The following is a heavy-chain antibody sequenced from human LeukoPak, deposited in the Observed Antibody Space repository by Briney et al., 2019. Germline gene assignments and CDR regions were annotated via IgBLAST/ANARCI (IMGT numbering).Heavy chain of an antibody. Sequence: SETLSLTCTASGGSISSYYWSWIRQPAGKGLEWIGRIYTSGSTNYNPSLKSRVTMSVDTSKNQFSLKLSSVTAADTAVYYCAREPYYYDSSGYYYRPLYYFDYWGQGTLVTVSS. J-gene: IGHJ4*02. D-gene: IGHD3-22*01. CDR2: IYTSGST. CDR1: GGSISSYY. CDR3: AREPYYYDSSGYYYRPLYYFDY. V-gene: IGHV4-4*07.